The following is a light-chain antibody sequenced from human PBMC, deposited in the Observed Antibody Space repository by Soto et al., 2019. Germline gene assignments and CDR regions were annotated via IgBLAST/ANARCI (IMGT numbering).Light chain of an antibody. Sequence: EIVLTQSPGTLSLSPGERATLSCRASQSVSNNYLAWYQQKPGQAPRLLIYGASNRATGIPDRFSGSGSGSDFTLTIGILELEDFAVYSCRQYGSLGRFGQGAKVDI. J-gene: IGKJ1*01. CDR3: RQYGSLGR. V-gene: IGKV3-20*01. CDR2: GAS. CDR1: QSVSNNY.